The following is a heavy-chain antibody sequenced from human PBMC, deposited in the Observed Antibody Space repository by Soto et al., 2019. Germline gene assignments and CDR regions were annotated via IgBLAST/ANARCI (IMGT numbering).Heavy chain of an antibody. CDR1: GFTFSSYS. D-gene: IGHD3-16*01. J-gene: IGHJ3*02. Sequence: EVQLVESGGGLVKPGGSLRLSCAASGFTFSSYSMNWVRQAPGKGLEWVSSISSSSSYIYYADSVKGRFTISRDNAKNSLYLQRNSLRAEDTAVYYCARGGGNYEGDTIWGQGTMVTVSS. V-gene: IGHV3-21*01. CDR2: ISSSSSYI. CDR3: ARGGGNYEGDTI.